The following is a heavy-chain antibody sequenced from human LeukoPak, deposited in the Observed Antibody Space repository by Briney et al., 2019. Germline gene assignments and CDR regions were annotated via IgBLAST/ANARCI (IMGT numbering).Heavy chain of an antibody. J-gene: IGHJ6*02. CDR1: GFTFTDYY. CDR2: INPISGDT. CDR3: ARADTSLVNFYYFGMDV. D-gene: IGHD5-18*01. V-gene: IGHV1-2*02. Sequence: ASVKVSCKASGFTFTDYYIHWVRQAPGQGLEWMGWINPISGDTNYAQKFQGRVTMTRDTSINTAYMELSRLRSGDTAVYYCARADTSLVNFYYFGMDVWGQGTTVTVSS.